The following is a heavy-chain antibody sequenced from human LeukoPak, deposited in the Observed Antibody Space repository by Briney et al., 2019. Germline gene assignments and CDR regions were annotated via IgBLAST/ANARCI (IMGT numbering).Heavy chain of an antibody. V-gene: IGHV3-30-3*01. J-gene: IGHJ5*02. D-gene: IGHD2-15*01. CDR3: ARDSGVTVGWFDP. Sequence: PGGSLRLSCAASGFTFSSFAMHWVRQAPGKGLEWVAVISYDGSDKHYADSVKGRFTISRDNSKNTLYLQMNSPRAEDTAVHYCARDSGVTVGWFDPWGQGTLVTVSS. CDR1: GFTFSSFA. CDR2: ISYDGSDK.